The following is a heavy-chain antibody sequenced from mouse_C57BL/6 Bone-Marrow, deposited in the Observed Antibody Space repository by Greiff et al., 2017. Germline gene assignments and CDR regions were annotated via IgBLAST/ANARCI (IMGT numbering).Heavy chain of an antibody. Sequence: EVKVVESGGGLVKPGGSLKLSCAASGFTFSSYAMSWVRQTPEKRLEWVATISDGGSYTYYPDNVKGRFTISRDNAKNNLYLQMSHLKSEDTARYYCARRETWFAYWGQGTLVTVSA. V-gene: IGHV5-4*03. J-gene: IGHJ3*01. CDR1: GFTFSSYA. CDR2: ISDGGSYT. CDR3: ARRETWFAY.